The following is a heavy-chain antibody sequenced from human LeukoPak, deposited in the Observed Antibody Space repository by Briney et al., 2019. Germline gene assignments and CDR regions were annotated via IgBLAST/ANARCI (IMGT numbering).Heavy chain of an antibody. CDR3: ARGGVGWLRSIPSYYYYGMDV. Sequence: PGGSLRLSCAASGFTFSSYGMHWVRQAPGRGLEWVAVIWYDGSNKYYADSVKGRFTISRDNSKNTLYLQMNSLRAEDTAVYYCARGGVGWLRSIPSYYYYGMDVWGQGTTVTVSS. J-gene: IGHJ6*02. CDR1: GFTFSSYG. V-gene: IGHV3-33*08. CDR2: IWYDGSNK. D-gene: IGHD5-12*01.